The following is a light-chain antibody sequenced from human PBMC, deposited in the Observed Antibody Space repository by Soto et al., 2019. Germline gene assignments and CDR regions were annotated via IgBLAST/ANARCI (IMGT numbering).Light chain of an antibody. CDR2: DAS. Sequence: EIVLTQSPATFSLSPGEMATLSCSASQNINRYLAWYHQKPGQPPRLLIYDASTRATGIPARFSGSGSGTDFTLTISSLEPEDFAVYYCQKRSNWPITFGQGTRLEIK. J-gene: IGKJ5*01. V-gene: IGKV3-11*01. CDR3: QKRSNWPIT. CDR1: QNINRY.